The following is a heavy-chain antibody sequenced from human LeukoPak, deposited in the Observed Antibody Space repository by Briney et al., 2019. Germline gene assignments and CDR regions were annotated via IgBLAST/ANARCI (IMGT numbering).Heavy chain of an antibody. CDR2: ISGCDRST. D-gene: IGHD2-21*02. CDR3: AKDRGGFVVVTADGLDY. J-gene: IGHJ4*02. Sequence: GGSLRLSCAASGFTFSNYAMSWVRQAPGKGLEWVSTISGCDRSTYFADSVKGRFTISRDNSKNRLYLQMNSLRAEDTAVYYCAKDRGGFVVVTADGLDYWGQGTLVTVSS. CDR1: GFTFSNYA. V-gene: IGHV3-23*01.